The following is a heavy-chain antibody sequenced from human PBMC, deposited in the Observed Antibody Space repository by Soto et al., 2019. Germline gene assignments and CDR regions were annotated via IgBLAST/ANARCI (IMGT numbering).Heavy chain of an antibody. CDR2: ISASGDRT. J-gene: IGHJ6*01. V-gene: IGHV3-23*01. CDR3: VKDWSGDRCPCMDV. D-gene: IGHD3-3*01. CDR1: GFTFATCA. Sequence: EVQLLESGGGLVQPGGSLRLSCAASGFTFATCAMTWVRQAPGKGPEWVSTISASGDRTYYADSVKGRLTISRDKSKNTLYLQMDGLRSDDTAVYYCVKDWSGDRCPCMDVWGQGTTVTVSS.